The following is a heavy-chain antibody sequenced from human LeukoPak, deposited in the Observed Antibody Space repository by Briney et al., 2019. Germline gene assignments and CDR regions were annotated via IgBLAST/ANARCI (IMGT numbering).Heavy chain of an antibody. Sequence: APVKVSCKASGYTFTSYDINWVRQATGQGLEWMGWMNPNSGNTGYAQKFQGRVTMTRNTSISTAYMELSSLRSEDTAVYYCATSTIFGVSAFDYWGQGTLVTVSS. CDR1: GYTFTSYD. D-gene: IGHD3-3*01. CDR2: MNPNSGNT. V-gene: IGHV1-8*01. J-gene: IGHJ4*02. CDR3: ATSTIFGVSAFDY.